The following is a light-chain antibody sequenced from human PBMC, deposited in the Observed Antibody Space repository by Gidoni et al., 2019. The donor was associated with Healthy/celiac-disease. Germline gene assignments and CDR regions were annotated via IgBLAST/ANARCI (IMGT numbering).Light chain of an antibody. CDR1: ALPKKY. J-gene: IGLJ2*01. CDR2: EDN. Sequence: SYELTQPPSVSVSPGPTARITCSGDALPKKYAYWYQQKSGQDPVLVIYEDNKRHSGTPERFSGSSSGTMATLTISGAQVEDEGDYYCYSTDISGTLSVFGGGTKLTVL. V-gene: IGLV3-10*01. CDR3: YSTDISGTLSV.